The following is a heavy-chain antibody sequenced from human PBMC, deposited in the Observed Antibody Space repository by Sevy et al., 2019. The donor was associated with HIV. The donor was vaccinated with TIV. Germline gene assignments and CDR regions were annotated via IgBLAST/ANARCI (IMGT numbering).Heavy chain of an antibody. D-gene: IGHD1-1*01. CDR2: ISSGSSYT. J-gene: IGHJ4*02. V-gene: IGHV3-11*06. Sequence: GGSLRLSCAVSGFTFSDYYMTWIRQSPGKGLEWVSYISSGSSYTNYADSVKGRFTISRDNAKNSLYLEIHTLRPEDTAVYYCARSRSNYAVYYFDYWGQGTVVTVSS. CDR3: ARSRSNYAVYYFDY. CDR1: GFTFSDYY.